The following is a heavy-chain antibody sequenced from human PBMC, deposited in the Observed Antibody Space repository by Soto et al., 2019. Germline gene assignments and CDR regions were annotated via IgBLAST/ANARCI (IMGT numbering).Heavy chain of an antibody. V-gene: IGHV3-23*01. CDR1: GLTFSNFA. CDR2: VSGSGDRT. D-gene: IGHD4-17*01. Sequence: GGSLRLSCSASGLTFSNFAMSWVRQAPGQGLEWVSAVSGSGDRTYYADSVKGRFTISRDNAKNSLYLQMNSLRAEDTAVYYCARTPTPDYGDYGNMDVWGKGTTVTVSS. CDR3: ARTPTPDYGDYGNMDV. J-gene: IGHJ6*03.